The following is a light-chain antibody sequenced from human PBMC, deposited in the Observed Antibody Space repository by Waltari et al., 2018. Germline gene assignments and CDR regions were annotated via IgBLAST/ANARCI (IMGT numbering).Light chain of an antibody. CDR2: RHD. Sequence: QSVVTQPPSASGTPGQRVTISCSGSSSNVGSNHVYWYQQFPGTAPQLLIYRHDQQAGGAPHLFSASRAKTAASLAISGSRTEDAADYYCAVWEDSLRGFWVFCGGKKLSVL. J-gene: IGLJ3*02. CDR1: SSNVGSNH. V-gene: IGLV1-47*01. CDR3: AVWEDSLRGFWV.